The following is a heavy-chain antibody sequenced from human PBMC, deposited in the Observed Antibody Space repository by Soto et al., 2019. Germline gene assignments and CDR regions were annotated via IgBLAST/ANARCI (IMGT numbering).Heavy chain of an antibody. CDR3: AGLWFGDPLDY. Sequence: SETLSLTCAVYGGSFSGYYWSWIRQPPGKGLEWIGEINHSGSTNYNPSLKSRVTISVDTSKNQFSLKLSSVTAADTAVYYCAGLWFGDPLDYWGQGTLVTVSS. V-gene: IGHV4-34*01. J-gene: IGHJ4*02. D-gene: IGHD3-10*01. CDR1: GGSFSGYY. CDR2: INHSGST.